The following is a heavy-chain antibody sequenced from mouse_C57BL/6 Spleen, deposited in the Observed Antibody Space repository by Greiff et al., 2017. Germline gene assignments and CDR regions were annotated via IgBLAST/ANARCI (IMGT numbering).Heavy chain of an antibody. D-gene: IGHD1-1*01. CDR3: ARTTSYGSGAMDY. V-gene: IGHV1-22*01. Sequence: VQLQQSGPELVKPGASVKMSCKASGYTFTDYNMHWVKQSHGKSLEWIGYLNPNNGGTSYNQKFKGKATLTVNQSSSTAYMELRSLTSEESAVYYCARTTSYGSGAMDYWGQGTSVTVSS. CDR2: LNPNNGGT. J-gene: IGHJ4*01. CDR1: GYTFTDYN.